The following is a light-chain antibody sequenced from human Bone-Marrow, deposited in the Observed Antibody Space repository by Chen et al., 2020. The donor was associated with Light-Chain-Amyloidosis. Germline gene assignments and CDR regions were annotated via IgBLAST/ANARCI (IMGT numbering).Light chain of an antibody. V-gene: IGLV3-25*03. CDR3: QSADSSGTYEVI. J-gene: IGLJ2*01. CDR1: DLPTKY. CDR2: RDT. Sequence: SYELTQPPPGSVTPGQTDRPPRPGDDLPTKYAYWYQQKPGQAPVLVIHRDTERPSGISERFSGSSSGTTATLTISGVQAEDEADYHCQSADSSGTYEVIFGGGTKLTVL.